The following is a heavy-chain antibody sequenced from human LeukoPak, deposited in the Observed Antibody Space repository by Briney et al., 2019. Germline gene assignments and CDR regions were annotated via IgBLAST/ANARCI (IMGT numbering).Heavy chain of an antibody. J-gene: IGHJ4*02. Sequence: GSVTVSCKASGYTFXSYGISWVRQAPGQGVEGMGWISAYNGNTNYAQKLQGRVTMTTDTSTSTAYMELRSLRSDDTAVYYCARDYDSSGYYYPTFDYWGQGTLVTVSS. CDR2: ISAYNGNT. CDR3: ARDYDSSGYYYPTFDY. D-gene: IGHD3-22*01. CDR1: GYTFXSYG. V-gene: IGHV1-18*01.